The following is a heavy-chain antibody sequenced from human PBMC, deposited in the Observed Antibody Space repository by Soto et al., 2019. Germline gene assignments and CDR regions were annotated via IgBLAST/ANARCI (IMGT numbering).Heavy chain of an antibody. Sequence: PSQTLSLTCAISGDSVSSNSAAWNWIRQSPSRGLEWLGRTYYRSKWYNDYAVSVKSRITINPDTSKNQFSLQLNAVTPEDTAVYYCARGDGYSYGEGEWGKDVWGQGTTVTVSS. CDR1: GDSVSSNSAA. CDR3: ARGDGYSYGEGEWGKDV. CDR2: TYYRSKWYN. D-gene: IGHD5-18*01. V-gene: IGHV6-1*01. J-gene: IGHJ6*02.